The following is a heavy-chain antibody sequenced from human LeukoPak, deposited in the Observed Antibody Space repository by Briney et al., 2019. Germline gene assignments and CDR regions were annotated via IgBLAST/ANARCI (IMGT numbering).Heavy chain of an antibody. CDR1: GFTFSSYD. Sequence: GSLRLSCAASGFTFSSYDMHWVRQATGKGLEWVSAIGTAGDTYYPGSVKGRFTISRENAKNSLYLQMNSLRAGDTAVYYCARSYCTNGVCYTYFDYWGQGTLVTVSS. CDR2: IGTAGDT. CDR3: ARSYCTNGVCYTYFDY. J-gene: IGHJ4*02. D-gene: IGHD2-8*01. V-gene: IGHV3-13*01.